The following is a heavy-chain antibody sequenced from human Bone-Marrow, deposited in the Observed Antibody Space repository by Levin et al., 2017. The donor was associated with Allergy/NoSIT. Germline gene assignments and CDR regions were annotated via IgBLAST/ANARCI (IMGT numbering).Heavy chain of an antibody. D-gene: IGHD6-13*01. CDR2: IIPIFGTA. CDR1: GGTFSSYA. CDR3: AREEIAAAVLDY. J-gene: IGHJ4*02. V-gene: IGHV1-69*13. Sequence: SVKVSCKASGGTFSSYAISWVRQAPGQGLEWMGGIIPIFGTANYAQKFQGRVTITADESTSTAYMELSSLRSEDTAVYYCAREEIAAAVLDYWGQGTLVTVSS.